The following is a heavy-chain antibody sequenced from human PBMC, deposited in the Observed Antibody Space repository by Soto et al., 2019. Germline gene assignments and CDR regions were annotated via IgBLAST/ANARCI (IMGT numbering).Heavy chain of an antibody. CDR1: GDTFSSFA. Sequence: QVHLLQSGAEVKKPGSSVKVSCKASGDTFSSFAISWVRQAPGQGLEWMGGIIPIFRTPKYGQKFQGRVTITADEPTSTAYMELSSLRSEDTAVYYCARDKDREQLGGNYYSALEVWGQGTTVIVSS. J-gene: IGHJ6*02. CDR2: IIPIFRTP. D-gene: IGHD1-1*01. V-gene: IGHV1-69*12. CDR3: ARDKDREQLGGNYYSALEV.